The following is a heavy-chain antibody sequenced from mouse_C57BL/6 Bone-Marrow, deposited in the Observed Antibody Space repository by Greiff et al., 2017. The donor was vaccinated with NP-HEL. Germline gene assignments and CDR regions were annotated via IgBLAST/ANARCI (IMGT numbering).Heavy chain of an antibody. D-gene: IGHD4-1*01. CDR2: INPSSGYT. J-gene: IGHJ1*03. Sequence: QVHVKQSGAELAKPGASVKLSCKASGYTFTSYWMHWVKQRPGQGLEWIGYINPSSGYTKYNQKFKDKATLTADKSSSTAYMQLSSLTYEDSAVYYCARYWDVAWYFDVWGTGTTVTVSS. V-gene: IGHV1-7*01. CDR1: GYTFTSYW. CDR3: ARYWDVAWYFDV.